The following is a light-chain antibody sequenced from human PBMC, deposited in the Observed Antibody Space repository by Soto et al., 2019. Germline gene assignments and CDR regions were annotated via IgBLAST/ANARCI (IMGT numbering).Light chain of an antibody. CDR1: QSVSTY. CDR2: DAS. V-gene: IGKV3-11*01. Sequence: LSQSAATLYISTGERATLSCRASQSVSTYLAWYQQRPGQAPRLLIYDASYRATDIPPRFSGSGSGTDFTLTISSLEPEDFAVYYCQQRRSWPPTITFAQRTRLAVK. J-gene: IGKJ5*01. CDR3: QQRRSWPPTIT.